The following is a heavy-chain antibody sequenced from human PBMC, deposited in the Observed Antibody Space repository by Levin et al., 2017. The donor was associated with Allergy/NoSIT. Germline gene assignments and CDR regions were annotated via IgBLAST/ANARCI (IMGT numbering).Heavy chain of an antibody. Sequence: GESLKISCKASGYTFTGYYMYWVRQAPGQGLEWVGWINPNSGGTNYAQKFQGRVTMTTDTAISTAYMDLSRLRPDDTAVYYCATVDATVRGVPFDYWGQGTLVTVSS. J-gene: IGHJ4*02. CDR2: INPNSGGT. CDR1: GYTFTGYY. V-gene: IGHV1-2*02. D-gene: IGHD3-10*01. CDR3: ATVDATVRGVPFDY.